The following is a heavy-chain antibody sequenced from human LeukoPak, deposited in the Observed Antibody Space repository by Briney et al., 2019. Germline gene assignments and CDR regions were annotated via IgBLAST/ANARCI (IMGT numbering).Heavy chain of an antibody. Sequence: SETLSLTCSVSDDSIGSGDHYWSWIRQHPGKGLEWIGYIYHSGSTYYNPSLKSRVTISVDTSKNQFSLKLSSVTAADTALYYCARGPHYYDSSWYFDLWGRGTLVTVSS. CDR2: IYHSGST. J-gene: IGHJ2*01. CDR1: DDSIGSGDHY. CDR3: ARGPHYYDSSWYFDL. V-gene: IGHV4-31*03. D-gene: IGHD3-22*01.